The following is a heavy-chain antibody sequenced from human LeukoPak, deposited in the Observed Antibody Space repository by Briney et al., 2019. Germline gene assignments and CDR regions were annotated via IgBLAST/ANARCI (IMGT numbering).Heavy chain of an antibody. J-gene: IGHJ5*02. D-gene: IGHD1-26*01. CDR3: ARVIVGASWFDP. CDR2: IKQDGSEK. V-gene: IGHV3-7*01. Sequence: GGSLRLSCAASGFTFGSYWMSWVRQAPGKGLEWVANIKQDGSEKYYVDSVKGRFTISRDNAKNSLYLQMNSLRAEDTAVYYCARVIVGASWFDPWGQGTLVTVSS. CDR1: GFTFGSYW.